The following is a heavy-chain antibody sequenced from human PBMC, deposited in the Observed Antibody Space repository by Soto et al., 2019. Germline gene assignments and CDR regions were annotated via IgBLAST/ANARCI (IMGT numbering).Heavy chain of an antibody. J-gene: IGHJ5*02. CDR1: GFTLSNYG. CDR2: ISYVGSHQ. D-gene: IGHD2-8*01. CDR3: AKDPKCCTIGSHFLDNWFDP. V-gene: IGHV3-30*18. Sequence: GGSLRLSCAASGFTLSNYGMHWVRQTPGKGLEWVAVISYVGSHQFYTDSVKGRFTISRDNSKNTLYLQMNSLKTEDTAMYYCAKDPKCCTIGSHFLDNWFDPWGQGTLVTVSS.